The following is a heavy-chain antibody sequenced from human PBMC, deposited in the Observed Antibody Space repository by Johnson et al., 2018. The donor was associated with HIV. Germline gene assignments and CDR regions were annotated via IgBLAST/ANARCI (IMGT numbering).Heavy chain of an antibody. V-gene: IGHV3-30*02. D-gene: IGHD3-9*01. CDR1: GFTFTTYG. Sequence: QMLLVESGGGVVQPGGSLRLSCAASGFTFTTYGMHWVRQAPGKGLEWVAFIRYDGSNKYYADSVKGRFTISRDNSKNTLYLQMNSLRAEDTAVYYCSKDSSVLRYFDWSDAVDIWGQGTMVTVSS. CDR2: IRYDGSNK. J-gene: IGHJ3*02. CDR3: SKDSSVLRYFDWSDAVDI.